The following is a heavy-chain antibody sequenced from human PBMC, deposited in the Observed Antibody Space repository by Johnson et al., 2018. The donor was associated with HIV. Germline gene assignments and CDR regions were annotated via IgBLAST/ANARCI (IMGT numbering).Heavy chain of an antibody. Sequence: VQLVESGGGLVQPGGSLRLSCAASGFSVSTYYMSWVRQAPGRGLEWVSGISWNSGSIGYADSVKGRFTISRDNAKNSLYLQMGSLRVEDMAVYYCARLPSGYNRDAFNIWGQGTMVTVSS. J-gene: IGHJ3*02. V-gene: IGHV3-9*03. CDR1: GFSVSTYY. CDR2: ISWNSGSI. CDR3: ARLPSGYNRDAFNI. D-gene: IGHD5-18*01.